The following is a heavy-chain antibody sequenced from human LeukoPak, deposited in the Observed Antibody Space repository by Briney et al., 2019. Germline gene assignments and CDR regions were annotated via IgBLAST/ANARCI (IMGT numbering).Heavy chain of an antibody. CDR2: ISAYNGNT. Sequence: ASVKVSCKASGGTFSSYAISWVRQAPGQGLEWMGWISAYNGNTNYAQKLQGRVTMTTDTSTSTAYMELSRLRSDDTAVYYCARRSDDYDSSAYYHWGQGTLVTVSS. V-gene: IGHV1-18*01. D-gene: IGHD3-22*01. CDR1: GGTFSSYA. CDR3: ARRSDDYDSSAYYH. J-gene: IGHJ4*02.